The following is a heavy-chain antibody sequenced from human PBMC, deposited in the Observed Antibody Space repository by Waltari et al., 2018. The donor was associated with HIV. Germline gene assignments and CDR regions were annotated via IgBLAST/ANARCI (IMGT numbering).Heavy chain of an antibody. V-gene: IGHV3-23*01. Sequence: EVQLLASGGGLVQPGESLRLSCAASGFAFNNYAMNWVRQAPGKGLEWVSAISGSSYIHTYYADSVKGRFTVSRDNSKRTVYLQMNSLRVEDTAVYYCAHQISGQWLTPGHWGQGTLVTVSS. D-gene: IGHD6-19*01. CDR3: AHQISGQWLTPGH. J-gene: IGHJ4*02. CDR2: ISGSSYIHT. CDR1: GFAFNNYA.